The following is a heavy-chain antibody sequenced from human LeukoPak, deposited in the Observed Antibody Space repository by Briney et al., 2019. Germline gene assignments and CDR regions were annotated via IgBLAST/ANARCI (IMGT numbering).Heavy chain of an antibody. CDR1: GGTFSSYA. CDR2: MNPNSGNT. J-gene: IGHJ5*02. D-gene: IGHD6-25*01. V-gene: IGHV1-8*03. Sequence: GSSVKVSCKASGGTFSSYAINWVRQATGQGLEWMGWMNPNSGNTGYAQKFQGRVTITRNTSISTAYMELSSLRSEDTAVYYCARRKLVGYNWFDPWGQGTLVTVSS. CDR3: ARRKLVGYNWFDP.